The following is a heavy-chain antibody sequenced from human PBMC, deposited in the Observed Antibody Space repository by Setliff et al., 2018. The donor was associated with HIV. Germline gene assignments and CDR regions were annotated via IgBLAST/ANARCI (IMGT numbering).Heavy chain of an antibody. CDR3: ARGVSPSI. Sequence: GGSLRLSCAASGFTFSTYSMNWVRQAPGKGLEWVSYISSVGTIYYADSVKGRFTISRDNARNSLYLQMDSLRAEDTALYYCARGVSPSIWGLGTLVTVSS. V-gene: IGHV3-48*01. CDR1: GFTFSTYS. J-gene: IGHJ4*02. CDR2: ISSVGTI. D-gene: IGHD3-10*01.